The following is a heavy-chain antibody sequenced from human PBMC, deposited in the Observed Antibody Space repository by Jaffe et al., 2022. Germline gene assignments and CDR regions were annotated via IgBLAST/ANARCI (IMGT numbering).Heavy chain of an antibody. V-gene: IGHV4-61*02. CDR3: ARDGSGSSGYYSDYYMDV. CDR2: IYTSGST. D-gene: IGHD3-22*01. CDR1: GGSISSGSYY. J-gene: IGHJ6*03. Sequence: QVQLQESGPGLVKPSQTLSLTCTVSGGSISSGSYYWSWIRQPAGKGLEWIGRIYTSGSTNYNPSLKSRVTISVDTSKNQFSLKLSSVTAADTAVYYCARDGSGSSGYYSDYYMDVWGKGTTVTVSS.